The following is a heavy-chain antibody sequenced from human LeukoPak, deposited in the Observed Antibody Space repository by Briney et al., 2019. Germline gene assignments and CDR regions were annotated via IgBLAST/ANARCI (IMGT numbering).Heavy chain of an antibody. D-gene: IGHD4-17*01. V-gene: IGHV3-74*01. CDR3: ARDWGATVTTFGFDY. CDR2: INSDGSRT. J-gene: IGHJ4*02. Sequence: PGGSLRLSCAASGFTFSSYWMHWVRQAPGKGLVWVSRINSDGSRTSYADSVKGRFTISRDNAKNTLYLQMNSLRAEDTAVYYCARDWGATVTTFGFDYWGQGTLVTVSS. CDR1: GFTFSSYW.